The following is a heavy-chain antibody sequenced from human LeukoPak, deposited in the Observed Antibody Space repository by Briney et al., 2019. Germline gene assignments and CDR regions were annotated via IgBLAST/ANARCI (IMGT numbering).Heavy chain of an antibody. Sequence: SETLSLTCTVSGYSISSGFYWGWIRQPPGKGLEWIGSIYHSGSTYYDPSLESRVTISVDTSKNQFFLNLTSVTAADTAVYYCARGWGPTTTSHPFDSWGQGTLVTVSS. CDR3: ARGWGPTTTSHPFDS. D-gene: IGHD1-1*01. CDR2: IYHSGST. CDR1: GYSISSGFY. J-gene: IGHJ4*02. V-gene: IGHV4-38-2*02.